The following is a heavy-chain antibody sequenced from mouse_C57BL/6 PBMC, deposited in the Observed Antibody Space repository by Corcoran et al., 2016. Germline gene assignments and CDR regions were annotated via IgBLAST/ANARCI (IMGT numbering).Heavy chain of an antibody. V-gene: IGHV1-75*01. D-gene: IGHD1-1*01. CDR3: ARRPYYGSSYYWYVDV. Sequence: QVQLQQSGPELVKPGASVKISCKASGYTFTDYYINWVKQRPGQGLEWIGWIFPGSGSTYYNEKFKGKATLTVDKSSSTAYMLLSSLTSEDSAVYFCARRPYYGSSYYWYVDVWGTGTTVTVSS. CDR2: IFPGSGST. J-gene: IGHJ1*03. CDR1: GYTFTDYY.